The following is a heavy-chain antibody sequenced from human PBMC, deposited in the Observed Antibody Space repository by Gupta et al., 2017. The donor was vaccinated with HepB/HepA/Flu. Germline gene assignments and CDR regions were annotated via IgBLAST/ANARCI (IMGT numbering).Heavy chain of an antibody. D-gene: IGHD3-22*01. Sequence: QITLKESGPTLVKPTQTLTLTCTFSGFSLSTSGVGVGWIRQPPRKALEWLAFIYWDDDKRYSPSLKSRLTITKDTSKKHVVLTMTNMDPVDTATYYCAHLTYYYDNSVYSDVFDIWGQGTMVTVSS. CDR1: GFSLSTSGVG. V-gene: IGHV2-5*02. J-gene: IGHJ3*02. CDR3: AHLTYYYDNSVYSDVFDI. CDR2: IYWDDDK.